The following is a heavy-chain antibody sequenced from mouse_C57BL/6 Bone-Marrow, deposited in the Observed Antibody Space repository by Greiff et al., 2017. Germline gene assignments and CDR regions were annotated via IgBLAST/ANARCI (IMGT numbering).Heavy chain of an antibody. J-gene: IGHJ4*01. Sequence: VQLQQSGAELARPGASVKLSCKASGYTFTSYGISWVKQRTGQGLEWIGEIYPRSGNTYYNEKFKGKATLTADKSSSTAYMELRSLTSEDSAVYFCARSHLTTVVPWMDYWGQGTSVTVSS. V-gene: IGHV1-81*01. CDR1: GYTFTSYG. CDR2: IYPRSGNT. D-gene: IGHD1-1*01. CDR3: ARSHLTTVVPWMDY.